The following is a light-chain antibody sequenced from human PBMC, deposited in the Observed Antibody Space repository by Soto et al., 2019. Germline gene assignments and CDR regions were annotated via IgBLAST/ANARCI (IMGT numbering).Light chain of an antibody. CDR2: DVT. Sequence: QSALTQPRSVSGSPGQSVTISCTGTDRDVGNYNYVSWYQQHPGKAPKVIIYDVTKRPAGVPGRFSGSKSGSTASLIISGLQSEDEANYYCSSYAGRQRLFGGGTKLTVL. J-gene: IGLJ2*01. CDR1: DRDVGNYNY. CDR3: SSYAGRQRL. V-gene: IGLV2-11*01.